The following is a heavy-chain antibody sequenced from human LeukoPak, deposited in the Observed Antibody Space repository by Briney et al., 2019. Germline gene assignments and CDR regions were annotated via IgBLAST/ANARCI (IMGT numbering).Heavy chain of an antibody. D-gene: IGHD3-3*01. V-gene: IGHV1-8*01. CDR2: MNPNSGNT. CDR3: ARGLRGRFLEWLQSNYYYYYVDV. J-gene: IGHJ6*03. CDR1: GYTFTSYD. Sequence: ASVKVSCKASGYTFTSYDINWVRQATGQGLECMGWMNPNSGNTGYAQKFQGRVTMTRNTSISTAYMELSSLRSEDTAVYYCARGLRGRFLEWLQSNYYYYYVDVWGKGTTVTVSS.